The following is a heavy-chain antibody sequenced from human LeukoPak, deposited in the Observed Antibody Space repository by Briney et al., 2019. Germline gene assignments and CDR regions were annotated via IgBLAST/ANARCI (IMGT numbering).Heavy chain of an antibody. V-gene: IGHV3-30*02. CDR1: GFSFSSYG. CDR3: AKSAPGVSGWYAFDF. J-gene: IGHJ4*02. D-gene: IGHD6-19*01. Sequence: GGSLRLSCAASGFSFSSYGMHWVRQAPGKGLEWVAFMRHDGSNIYYADSVKGRFTFSRDNSKNTLYVQMNSLRPEDTAVYYCAKSAPGVSGWYAFDFWGQGTLVTVSS. CDR2: MRHDGSNI.